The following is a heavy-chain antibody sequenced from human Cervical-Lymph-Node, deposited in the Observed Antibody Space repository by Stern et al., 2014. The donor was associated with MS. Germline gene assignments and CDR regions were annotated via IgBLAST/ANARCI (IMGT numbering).Heavy chain of an antibody. CDR2: ISVYNGNT. CDR1: GYTFTDYG. V-gene: IGHV1-18*01. J-gene: IGHJ1*01. CDR3: ARGGEYFQH. Sequence: VQLVESGAEVKKPEASVKVSCKASGYTFTDYGISWVRQAPGQGLEWMGWISVYNGNTNYAQKFQDRVTMTTDTPTNTAYVEVRSLRSDDTAVYYCARGGEYFQHWGQGTLVTVSS.